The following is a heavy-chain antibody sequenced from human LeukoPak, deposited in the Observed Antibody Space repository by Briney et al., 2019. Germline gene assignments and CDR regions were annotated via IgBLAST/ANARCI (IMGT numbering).Heavy chain of an antibody. D-gene: IGHD3-16*01. CDR2: ISAYNGNT. V-gene: IGHV1-18*01. CDR3: ARDRGSHTWGASNAFDI. Sequence: ASVKVSCKASGYTFTSYGISWVRQAPGQGLEWMGWISAYNGNTNYAQKLQGRVTMTTDTSTSTAYMELRSLRSDDTAVYYCARDRGSHTWGASNAFDIWGQGTMVTVSS. J-gene: IGHJ3*02. CDR1: GYTFTSYG.